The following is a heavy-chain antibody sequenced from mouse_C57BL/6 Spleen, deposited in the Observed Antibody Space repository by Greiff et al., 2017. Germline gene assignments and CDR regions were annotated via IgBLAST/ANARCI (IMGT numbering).Heavy chain of an antibody. CDR3: VRGYSNYPYFDY. J-gene: IGHJ2*01. V-gene: IGHV10-1*01. Sequence: EVQLVESGGGLVQPKGSLKLSCAASGFSFNTYAMNWVRQAPGKGLEWVARIRSKSNNYATYYADSVKDRFTISRDDSESMLYLQMNNLKTEDTAMYYCVRGYSNYPYFDYWGQGTTRTVSS. CDR1: GFSFNTYA. D-gene: IGHD2-5*01. CDR2: IRSKSNNYAT.